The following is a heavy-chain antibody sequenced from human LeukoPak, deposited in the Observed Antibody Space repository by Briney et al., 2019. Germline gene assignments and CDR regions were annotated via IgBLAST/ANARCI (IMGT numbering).Heavy chain of an antibody. CDR3: ARSYGDYGRNWFDP. J-gene: IGHJ5*02. CDR2: MNPNSGNT. CDR1: GYTFTSYD. Sequence: ASVKVSCKASGYTFTSYDINWVRQATGQGLEWMGWMNPNSGNTGYAQKFQGRVTITRNTSISTAYMELSSLRSEDTAVYYCARSYGDYGRNWFDPWGQGTLVTVSS. V-gene: IGHV1-8*03. D-gene: IGHD4-17*01.